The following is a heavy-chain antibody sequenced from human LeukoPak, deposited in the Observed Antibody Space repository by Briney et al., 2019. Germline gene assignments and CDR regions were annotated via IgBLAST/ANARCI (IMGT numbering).Heavy chain of an antibody. V-gene: IGHV1-46*01. D-gene: IGHD6-13*01. J-gene: IGHJ4*02. CDR3: ARRSGSAAIDY. CDR1: GYIFTNYF. CDR2: MNPSGGST. Sequence: ASVKVSCKASGYIFTNYFMHWVRQASGQGLEWMAIMNPSGGSTTFAQKFQGRVTMTRDTSTSTVYMELSSLRSEDTAVYYCARRSGSAAIDYWGQGTLVTVSS.